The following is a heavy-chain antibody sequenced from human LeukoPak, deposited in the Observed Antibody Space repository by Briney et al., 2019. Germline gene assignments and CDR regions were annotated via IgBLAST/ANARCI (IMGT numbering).Heavy chain of an antibody. Sequence: GGSLRLSCAASGFTFSTYWMHWVRQAPGKGLVWASRIYIDGSSTNYADSVKGRFTNSRDNAKNTLYLQMNSLRAEDTALYYCARGASARQDYWGQGILVTVSS. CDR3: ARGASARQDY. CDR1: GFTFSTYW. J-gene: IGHJ4*02. CDR2: IYIDGSST. D-gene: IGHD2-2*01. V-gene: IGHV3-74*01.